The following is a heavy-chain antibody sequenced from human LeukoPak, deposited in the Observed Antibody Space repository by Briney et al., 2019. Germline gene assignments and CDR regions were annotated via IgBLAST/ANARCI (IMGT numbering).Heavy chain of an antibody. Sequence: ASVKVSCKASGITFTSYYIHWVRQAPGRGLEWMGKINPSGTIATYAPKYQGRVTVTKDTSTNTVYMELSSLRSDDTAVYYCALIAPPHNWGQGTLVTVSS. D-gene: IGHD6-13*01. J-gene: IGHJ4*02. V-gene: IGHV1-46*01. CDR2: INPSGTIA. CDR3: ALIAPPHN. CDR1: GITFTSYY.